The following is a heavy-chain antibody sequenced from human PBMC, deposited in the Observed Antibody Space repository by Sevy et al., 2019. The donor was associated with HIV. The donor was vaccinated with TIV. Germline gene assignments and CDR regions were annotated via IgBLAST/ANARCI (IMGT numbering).Heavy chain of an antibody. CDR2: ITFSSNYI. D-gene: IGHD6-13*01. Sequence: GGSLRLSCAASGFTFSTYNMNCVRQAPGKGLEWVSSITFSSNYIYYADSVKGRFTISRDNAKNSLYLQMNSLRAEDTAVYYCARSWEQQLHDAFDIWGQGTMVTFSS. J-gene: IGHJ3*02. V-gene: IGHV3-21*01. CDR1: GFTFSTYN. CDR3: ARSWEQQLHDAFDI.